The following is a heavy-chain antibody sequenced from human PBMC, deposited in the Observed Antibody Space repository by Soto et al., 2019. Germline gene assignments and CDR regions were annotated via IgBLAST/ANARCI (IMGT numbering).Heavy chain of an antibody. V-gene: IGHV1-46*01. CDR3: ARDRRLVTPPYYYYGMDV. Sequence: ASVKVSCKASGYTFTSYYMHWARQAPGQGLEWMGIINPSGGSTSYAQKFQGRVTMTRDTSTSTVYMELSSLRSEDTAVYYCARDRRLVTPPYYYYGMDVWGQGTTVTVSS. J-gene: IGHJ6*02. D-gene: IGHD2-21*02. CDR1: GYTFTSYY. CDR2: INPSGGST.